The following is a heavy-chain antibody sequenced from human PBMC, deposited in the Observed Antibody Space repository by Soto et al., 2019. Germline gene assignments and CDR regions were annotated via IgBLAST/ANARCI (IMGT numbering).Heavy chain of an antibody. D-gene: IGHD3-22*01. J-gene: IGHJ4*02. Sequence: GGSLRLSCAASGFTFSSYSMNWVRQAPGKGLEWVSYISSSSSTIYYADSVKGRFTISRDNAKNSLYLQMNNLRAEDTAVYYCARGVYYYDSSLYYFDYWGQGTLVTVSS. V-gene: IGHV3-48*01. CDR2: ISSSSSTI. CDR1: GFTFSSYS. CDR3: ARGVYYYDSSLYYFDY.